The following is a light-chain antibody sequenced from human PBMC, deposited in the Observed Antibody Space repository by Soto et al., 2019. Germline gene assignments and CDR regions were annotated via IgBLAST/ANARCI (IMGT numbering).Light chain of an antibody. CDR1: SSDVGGYNY. CDR3: CSYTSSTTYV. J-gene: IGLJ1*01. CDR2: EVS. V-gene: IGLV2-14*03. Sequence: QSVLIQPPSASGSPGESVSISCTGTSSDVGGYNYVSWYQQHPGKAPKLIISEVSNRPSGVSDRFSGSKSGNTASLTISGLQAEDEADYYCCSYTSSTTYVFGTGTKVTVL.